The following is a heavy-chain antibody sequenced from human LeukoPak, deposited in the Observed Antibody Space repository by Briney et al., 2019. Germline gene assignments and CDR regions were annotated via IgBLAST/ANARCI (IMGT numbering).Heavy chain of an antibody. CDR2: INHSGST. CDR1: GGSFSGYY. V-gene: IGHV4-34*01. CDR3: ARARSWYDILTGYFRAGKGDYFDY. D-gene: IGHD3-9*01. Sequence: SETLSLTCAVYGGSFSGYYWSWIRQPPGKGLEWIGEINHSGSTNYNPSLKSRVTISVDTSKNQFSLKLSSVTAADTAAYYCARARSWYDILTGYFRAGKGDYFDYWGQGTLATVSS. J-gene: IGHJ4*02.